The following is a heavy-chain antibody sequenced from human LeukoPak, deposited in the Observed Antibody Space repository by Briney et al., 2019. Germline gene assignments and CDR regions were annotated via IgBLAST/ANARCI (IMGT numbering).Heavy chain of an antibody. CDR2: INHSGSN. CDR3: ARWDYCDSSGYYLAFDY. CDR1: GGSISSYY. V-gene: IGHV4-34*01. D-gene: IGHD3-22*01. Sequence: SESLSLTCTVSGGSISSYYWSWIRQPPGKGLEWIGEINHSGSNKYNPSIMSRVTISVGETTNQSPLKLSSVTAADTAVYDCARWDYCDSSGYYLAFDYRGQGTLGTVPS. J-gene: IGHJ4*02.